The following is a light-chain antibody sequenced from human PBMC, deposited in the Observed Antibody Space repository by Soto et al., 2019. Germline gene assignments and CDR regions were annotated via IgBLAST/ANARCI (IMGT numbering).Light chain of an antibody. CDR1: QSVSSSY. CDR3: QQYGSSPWT. Sequence: EIVLTQSPGTLSLSPGERATLSCRASQSVSSSYLVWYQQKPGQAPRLLIYGASSRATGNPDRFSGSGSGTDFTLTISRLEPEDFAVYYCQQYGSSPWTFGQGTKVDIK. V-gene: IGKV3-20*01. J-gene: IGKJ1*01. CDR2: GAS.